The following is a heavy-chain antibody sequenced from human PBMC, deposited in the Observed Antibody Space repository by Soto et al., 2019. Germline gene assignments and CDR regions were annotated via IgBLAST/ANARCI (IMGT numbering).Heavy chain of an antibody. D-gene: IGHD1-26*01. V-gene: IGHV4-31*03. CDR2: IYYTGNT. J-gene: IGHJ5*02. CDR1: GGSISSGGTGSY. CDR3: ARDILLNWFDP. Sequence: PTETLSLTCTVSGGSISSGGTGSYWTWIRQLPGKGLEWIGYIYYTGNTYYNPSLKSRPTISIDTSENQFSLKLTSVTAAETAVYYCARDILLNWFDPWGQGTLVTVSS.